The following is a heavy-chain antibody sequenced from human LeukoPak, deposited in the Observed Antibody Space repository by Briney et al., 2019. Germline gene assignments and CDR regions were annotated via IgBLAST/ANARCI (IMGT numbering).Heavy chain of an antibody. CDR3: ARTGTNYYYYYYMDV. Sequence: SETLSLTCTVSGGSISSHYWSWIRQPPGKGLEWIGYIYYSGSTNYNPSLKSRVTISVDTSKNQFSLKLGSVTAADTAVYYCARTGTNYYYYYYMDVWGKGTTVTVSS. V-gene: IGHV4-59*11. CDR2: IYYSGST. J-gene: IGHJ6*03. CDR1: GGSISSHY. D-gene: IGHD1-7*01.